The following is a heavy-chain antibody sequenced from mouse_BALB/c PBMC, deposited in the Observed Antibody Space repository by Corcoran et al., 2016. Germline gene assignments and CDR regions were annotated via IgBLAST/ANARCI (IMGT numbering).Heavy chain of an antibody. CDR2: INTYTGEP. CDR3: ARPIYYYGSSFY. D-gene: IGHD1-1*01. V-gene: IGHV9-3-1*01. Sequence: QIPLVQSGPELKKPGETVKISCKASGYTFTNYGMNWVKQAPGKGLKWMGWINTYTGEPTYADDFKGRFAFSLETSASTAYLQINNLKNEDTATYFCARPIYYYGSSFYWGQGTLVTVSA. CDR1: GYTFTNYG. J-gene: IGHJ3*01.